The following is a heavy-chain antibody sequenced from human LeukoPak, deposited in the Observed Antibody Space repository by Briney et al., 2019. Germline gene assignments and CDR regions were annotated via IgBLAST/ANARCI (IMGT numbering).Heavy chain of an antibody. CDR1: GGSISSYY. V-gene: IGHV4-59*01. Sequence: SETLSLTCSVSGGSISSYYWSWIRQPPGKGLEWIGYIYYSGSTNYNPSLKSRVTISVVTSKNQFSLKLSSVTAADTAVYYCARVDVGVGGKFDLWGQGTLVTVSS. D-gene: IGHD1-26*01. CDR2: IYYSGST. J-gene: IGHJ5*02. CDR3: ARVDVGVGGKFDL.